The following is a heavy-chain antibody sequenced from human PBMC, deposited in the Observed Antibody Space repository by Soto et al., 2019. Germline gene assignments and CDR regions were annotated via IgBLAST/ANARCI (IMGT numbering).Heavy chain of an antibody. CDR2: INHVGGT. V-gene: IGHV4-34*01. J-gene: IGHJ4*02. CDR3: ARDRRPYSSGCLLFDY. CDR1: GGFLSESY. D-gene: IGHD6-19*01. Sequence: SETLSLTCAVYGGFLSESYWTWIRQPPGKGLEWIGEINHVGGTNYNPSLKSRVTMSVDTSQNQFSLRLISVTAEDTAVYYCARDRRPYSSGCLLFDYWGQGTLVTVSS.